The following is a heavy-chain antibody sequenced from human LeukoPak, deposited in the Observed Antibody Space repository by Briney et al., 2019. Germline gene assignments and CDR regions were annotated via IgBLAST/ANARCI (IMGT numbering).Heavy chain of an antibody. CDR2: INPSGGST. D-gene: IGHD2-2*01. Sequence: ASVKVSCKASGYTFTSYYMHWVRQAPGQGLEWMGIINPSGGSTSYAQKFQGRVTMTRDMSTSTVYMELSSLRPEDTAVYYCATPQGYCSSTSCPLGYWGQGTLVTVSS. CDR3: ATPQGYCSSTSCPLGY. V-gene: IGHV1-46*01. J-gene: IGHJ4*02. CDR1: GYTFTSYY.